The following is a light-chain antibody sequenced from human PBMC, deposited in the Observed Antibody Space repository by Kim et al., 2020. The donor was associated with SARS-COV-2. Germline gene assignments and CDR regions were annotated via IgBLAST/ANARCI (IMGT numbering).Light chain of an antibody. Sequence: SPGERATRACRASQSVSSYLAWYQQKPGQAPRLLISDASKRATGIPARFSGSGSATDFTLTISTLEAEDFAVYYCQQYDKWPPTFGPGTRLEIK. J-gene: IGKJ5*01. CDR1: QSVSSY. V-gene: IGKV3-11*01. CDR2: DAS. CDR3: QQYDKWPPT.